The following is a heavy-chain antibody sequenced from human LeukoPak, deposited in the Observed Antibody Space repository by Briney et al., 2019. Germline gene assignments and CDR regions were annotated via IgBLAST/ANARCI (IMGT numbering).Heavy chain of an antibody. V-gene: IGHV4-59*11. J-gene: IGHJ5*02. CDR3: ARSWWRRFDP. CDR2: IYYSGST. D-gene: IGHD2-15*01. Sequence: SETLSLTCTVSGGSISSHYWSWIRQPPGKGLEWIGYIYYSGSTNYNPSLKSRVTISVDTSKNQFSLKLSSVTAADTAVYYCARSWWRRFDPWGQGTLVTVSS. CDR1: GGSISSHY.